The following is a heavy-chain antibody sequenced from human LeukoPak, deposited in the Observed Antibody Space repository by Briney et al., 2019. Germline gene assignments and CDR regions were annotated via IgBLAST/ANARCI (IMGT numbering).Heavy chain of an antibody. D-gene: IGHD2-15*01. CDR3: ARGRGIYCSGGSCYRTSNFDY. CDR2: INHSGST. CDR1: GGSFSGYY. Sequence: SETLSLTCAVYGGSFSGYYWSWIRQPPGRGLEWIGEINHSGSTNYNPSLKSRVTISVDTSKNQFSLKLSSVTAADTAVYYCARGRGIYCSGGSCYRTSNFDYWGQGTLVTVSS. J-gene: IGHJ4*02. V-gene: IGHV4-34*01.